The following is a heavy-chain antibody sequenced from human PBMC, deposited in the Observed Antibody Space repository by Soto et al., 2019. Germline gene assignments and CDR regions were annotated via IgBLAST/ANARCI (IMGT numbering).Heavy chain of an antibody. J-gene: IGHJ4*02. Sequence: GGSLRLSCATSGFTFSSYAMSWVRQPPGKGLEWVSVISGSGGSTYYADSVKGRFTISRDNSKNTLYLQMNSLRAEDTAVYYCAKDRYYDSSSYYGYWGQGTLVTVSS. D-gene: IGHD3-22*01. CDR3: AKDRYYDSSSYYGY. CDR1: GFTFSSYA. V-gene: IGHV3-23*01. CDR2: ISGSGGST.